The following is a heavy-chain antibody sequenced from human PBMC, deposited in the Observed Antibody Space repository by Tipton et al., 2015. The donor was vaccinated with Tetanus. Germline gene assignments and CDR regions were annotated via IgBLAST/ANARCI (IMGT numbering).Heavy chain of an antibody. J-gene: IGHJ6*02. V-gene: IGHV3-7*01. D-gene: IGHD2/OR15-2a*01. CDR3: VRRWFGTQYYFGMDV. CDR2: INQDGSAE. CDR1: GFTLSRYW. Sequence: SLRLSCEGSGFTLSRYWMHWVRQAPGTGLEWVANINQDGSAEFYADSVKGRFTISRDNSKNSLSLQMNSLRADDTAVYYCVRRWFGTQYYFGMDVWGQGTTVTVSS.